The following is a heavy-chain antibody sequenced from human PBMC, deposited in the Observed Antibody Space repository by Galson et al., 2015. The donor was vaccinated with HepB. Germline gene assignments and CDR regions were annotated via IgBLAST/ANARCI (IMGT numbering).Heavy chain of an antibody. V-gene: IGHV5-51*01. CDR1: GYSFTNYW. CDR2: IHPDDSDT. J-gene: IGHJ4*02. Sequence: QSGAEVKKPGESLKISCKGSGYSFTNYWIGWVRQMPGKGLEWMGVIHPDDSDTRYSPSLQGQVTISADKSINTAYLQWSSLKASDTAIYYCARGVHNSWYDFDYWGQGTLVTVSS. D-gene: IGHD6-13*01. CDR3: ARGVHNSWYDFDY.